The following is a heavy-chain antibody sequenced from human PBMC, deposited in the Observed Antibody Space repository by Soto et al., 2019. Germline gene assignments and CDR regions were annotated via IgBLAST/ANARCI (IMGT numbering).Heavy chain of an antibody. CDR2: ISSNGGST. D-gene: IGHD2-2*01. CDR3: AREGYCSSTGCYSFDY. J-gene: IGHJ4*02. CDR1: GFTFSSYA. Sequence: ESGGGLVQPGGSLRLSCAASGFTFSSYAMHWVRQAPGKGLEYVSAISSNGGSTYYANSVKGRFTISRDNSKNTLYLQMGSLSAEDMAVYYCAREGYCSSTGCYSFDYWGQGTLVTVSS. V-gene: IGHV3-64*01.